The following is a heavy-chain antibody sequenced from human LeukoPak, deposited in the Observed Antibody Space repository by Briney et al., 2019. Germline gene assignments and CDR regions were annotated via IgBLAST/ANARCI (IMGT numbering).Heavy chain of an antibody. D-gene: IGHD1-14*01. CDR1: GFTFSNAW. CDR3: TTEISRNY. Sequence: PGGCLRLSGAASGFTFSNAWMGGVRTGPGKGLKWGGRIKSKTDGGTTDYAAPVTGRFTISRDDSKNTLYLQMNSLKTEDTAVYYCTTEISRNYWGQGSPVTASS. V-gene: IGHV3-15*01. J-gene: IGHJ4*02. CDR2: IKSKTDGGTT.